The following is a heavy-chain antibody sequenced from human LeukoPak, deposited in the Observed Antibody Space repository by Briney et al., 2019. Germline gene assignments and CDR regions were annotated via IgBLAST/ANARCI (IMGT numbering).Heavy chain of an antibody. CDR2: IYYSGST. Sequence: SETLSLTCTVSGGSISSYYWSWIRQPPGKGLEWIGYIYYSGSTNYNPSLKSRVTISVEASKNQFSLKLSSVTAADTAVYYCARGGTGNDSPAAFDIWGQGTMVTVSS. V-gene: IGHV4-59*01. CDR1: GGSISSYY. D-gene: IGHD1-1*01. CDR3: ARGGTGNDSPAAFDI. J-gene: IGHJ3*02.